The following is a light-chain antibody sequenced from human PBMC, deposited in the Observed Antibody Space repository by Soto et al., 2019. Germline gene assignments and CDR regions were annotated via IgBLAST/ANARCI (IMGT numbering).Light chain of an antibody. Sequence: EVVMRRSPANLYVSPGERATLSCRASQGIGDTLAWYQHKPGQTPRLLMYDSSTRATGVPTRFSGSRSGAEFTLTINSLQSEDFAVYYCQPYNYWPLTFGGGTKVDIK. J-gene: IGKJ4*01. CDR1: QGIGDT. V-gene: IGKV3-15*01. CDR2: DSS. CDR3: QPYNYWPLT.